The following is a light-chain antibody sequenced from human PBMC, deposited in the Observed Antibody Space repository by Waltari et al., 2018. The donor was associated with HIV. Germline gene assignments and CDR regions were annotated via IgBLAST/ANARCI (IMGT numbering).Light chain of an antibody. Sequence: SSDLTQPPSLSVSPGQTATITCSGDSLPQQFGYWYQQKAGQAPVLIINKDRERPSGIPERFSGSSSGTTVTLTITEVQAEDEADYHCQSADSSGSFWVFGGGTKLTVL. J-gene: IGLJ3*02. CDR3: QSADSSGSFWV. CDR1: SLPQQF. V-gene: IGLV3-25*03. CDR2: KDR.